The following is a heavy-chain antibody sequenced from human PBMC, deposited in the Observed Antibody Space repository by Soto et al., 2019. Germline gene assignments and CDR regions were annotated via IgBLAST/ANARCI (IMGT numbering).Heavy chain of an antibody. CDR1: GFTFSAHA. CDR3: ARDLTTHDY. Sequence: EVQLLESAGGLVQPGGSLRLSCVGSGFTFSAHAITWVRQAPGKGLEWVSTLGTIGAFYADSVKGRFTISRDNSKNTVNLQMNSLRGEDTAIYYCARDLTTHDYWGQGTVVTVSS. J-gene: IGHJ4*02. V-gene: IGHV3-23*01. CDR2: LGTIGA.